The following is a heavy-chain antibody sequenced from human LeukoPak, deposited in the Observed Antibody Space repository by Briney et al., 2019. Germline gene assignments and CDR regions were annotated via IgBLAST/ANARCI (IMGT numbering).Heavy chain of an antibody. Sequence: PGGSLRLSCAASGFTFSSFWMTWVRQAPGKGPEWVANINQDGSEKYYVDSVKGRFTISRDNAKNSVYLQMNSLRAEDTAVYYCARHGGVSGYDLLDYWGQGTLVTVSS. V-gene: IGHV3-7*01. D-gene: IGHD5-12*01. CDR1: GFTFSSFW. CDR3: ARHGGVSGYDLLDY. J-gene: IGHJ4*02. CDR2: INQDGSEK.